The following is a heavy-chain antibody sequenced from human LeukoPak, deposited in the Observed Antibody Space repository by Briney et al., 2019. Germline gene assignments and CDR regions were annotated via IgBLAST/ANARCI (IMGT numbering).Heavy chain of an antibody. CDR3: ARRLRTYFDY. V-gene: IGHV4-59*08. J-gene: IGHJ4*02. CDR1: GGYISAYY. Sequence: PSETLSLTCAVSGGYISAYYWNWIRQPPGKGLEWIGDIFSVSTTNNPSLNSRVTISVDTSKNQFSLNLSSVTAADTAVDYCARRLRTYFDYWGQGSLVTVSS. CDR2: IFSVST.